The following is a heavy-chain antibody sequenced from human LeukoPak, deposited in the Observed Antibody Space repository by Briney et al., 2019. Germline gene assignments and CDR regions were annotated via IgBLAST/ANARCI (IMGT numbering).Heavy chain of an antibody. J-gene: IGHJ4*02. V-gene: IGHV3-20*04. D-gene: IGHD2-15*01. CDR2: INWNGGSA. Sequence: SGGSLRLSCAASGFSFDDYGMSWVRQAPGKGLEWVSGINWNGGSAGYADSVKGRFTISKDNAKNSLYLQMNSLRAEDTALYYCARVVYCSGGSCYSGFEYWGQGTLVTVSS. CDR3: ARVVYCSGGSCYSGFEY. CDR1: GFSFDDYG.